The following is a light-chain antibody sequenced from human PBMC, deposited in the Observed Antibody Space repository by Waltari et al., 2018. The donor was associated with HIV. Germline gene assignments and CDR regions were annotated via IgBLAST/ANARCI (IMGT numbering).Light chain of an antibody. Sequence: QSALTQPPSAYGSPGQSVTISCTGTSNDVGAYDYVSWYQQHPGRAPKLLIYEVTKRPSGVPDRFSGSKSGNTASLTVSGLQAEDDGHYYCTSYVDNYHVFFGGGTKLTVL. CDR1: SNDVGAYDY. V-gene: IGLV2-8*01. J-gene: IGLJ2*01. CDR3: TSYVDNYHVF. CDR2: EVT.